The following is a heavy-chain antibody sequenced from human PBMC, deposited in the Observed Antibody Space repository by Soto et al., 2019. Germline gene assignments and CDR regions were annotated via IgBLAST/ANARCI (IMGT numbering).Heavy chain of an antibody. D-gene: IGHD3-22*01. CDR1: GGTFSSYA. CDR3: ARDRRTDYYYDSSGPPYYFDY. Sequence: AVKVSCKASGGTFSSYAISWVRQAPGQGLEWMGGIIPIFGTANYAQKFQGRVTITADESTSTAYMELSSLRSEDTAVYYCARDRRTDYYYDSSGPPYYFDYWGQGTLVTVSS. V-gene: IGHV1-69*13. CDR2: IIPIFGTA. J-gene: IGHJ4*02.